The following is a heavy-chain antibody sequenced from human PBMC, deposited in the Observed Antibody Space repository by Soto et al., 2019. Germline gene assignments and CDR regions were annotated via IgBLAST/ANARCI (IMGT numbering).Heavy chain of an antibody. J-gene: IGHJ6*02. D-gene: IGHD3-22*01. CDR2: IIPLFGTA. CDR3: AREFLGDTYYYDSSGVYGMDV. Sequence: SVKVSCKASGGTFSNYAINWVRQAPGQGLEWMGGIIPLFGTANYAQKFQGRVTITADESTSTAYLDLSSLRSEDTAVYYCAREFLGDTYYYDSSGVYGMDVWGQGTTVTVSS. CDR1: GGTFSNYA. V-gene: IGHV1-69*13.